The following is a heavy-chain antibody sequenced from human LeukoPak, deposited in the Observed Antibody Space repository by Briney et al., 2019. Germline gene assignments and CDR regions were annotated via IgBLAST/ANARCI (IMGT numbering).Heavy chain of an antibody. CDR1: GFTFSSYW. V-gene: IGHV3-74*01. J-gene: IGHJ5*02. CDR2: INSDGSST. D-gene: IGHD3-22*01. Sequence: PGGSLRLSCAASGFTFSSYWMHWVRQAPGKGLVWVSRINSDGSSTSYADSVKGRFTISRDNAKNTLYLQMNSLRAEDTAVYYCARSGLYDSSGYLGNWFDPWGQGTLVTVSS. CDR3: ARSGLYDSSGYLGNWFDP.